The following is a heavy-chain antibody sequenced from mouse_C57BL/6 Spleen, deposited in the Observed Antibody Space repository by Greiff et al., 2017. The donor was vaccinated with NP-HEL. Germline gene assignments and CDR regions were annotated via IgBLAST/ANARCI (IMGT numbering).Heavy chain of an antibody. D-gene: IGHD2-1*01. CDR1: GFSLTSYG. CDR2: IWGYGST. J-gene: IGHJ3*01. V-gene: IGHV2-3*01. CDR3: AKQSGNYPTWFAY. Sequence: VQLQESGPGLVVPSQSLSITCTVSGFSLTSYGVSWVRQPPGQGLEWLGVIWGYGSTNYHSALISRLSISTDNSKSQVFLKLNSLQTDDTATYYCAKQSGNYPTWFAYWGQGTLVTVSA.